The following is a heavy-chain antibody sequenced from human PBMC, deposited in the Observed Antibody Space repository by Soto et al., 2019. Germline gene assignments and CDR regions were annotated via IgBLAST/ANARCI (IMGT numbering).Heavy chain of an antibody. D-gene: IGHD2-2*01. V-gene: IGHV4-34*01. CDR2: INHSGST. CDR1: GLYFSGYY. CDR3: ARGVYCSSTSCYGSYFDY. Sequence: SETLSLTSAVYGLYFSGYYWSWIRQPPGKGLEWIGEINHSGSTNYNPPLKSRVTISVDTSKNQFSLKLSSVTAADTAVYYCARGVYCSSTSCYGSYFDYWGQGTLVTVSS. J-gene: IGHJ4*02.